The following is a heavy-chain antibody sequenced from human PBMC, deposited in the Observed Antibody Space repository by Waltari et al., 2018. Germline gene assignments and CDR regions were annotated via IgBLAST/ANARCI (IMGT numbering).Heavy chain of an antibody. Sequence: QVQLQESGPGLVKPSETLSLTCTVSGGSISSYYWRWIRQPPGKGLEGVGYVYDSGSTNSNPSLKIRVTISVDPSTNHFSLKLSSVPASDTAVYSCARDSSGAWGGVVANGFDYWGQGTLVTVSS. CDR2: VYDSGST. D-gene: IGHD2-15*01. V-gene: IGHV4-59*01. CDR1: GGSISSYY. CDR3: ARDSSGAWGGVVANGFDY. J-gene: IGHJ4*02.